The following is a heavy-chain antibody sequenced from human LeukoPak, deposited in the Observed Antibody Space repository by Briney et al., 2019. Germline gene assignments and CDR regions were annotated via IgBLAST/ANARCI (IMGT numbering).Heavy chain of an antibody. CDR3: ARWDSSGYAELGY. J-gene: IGHJ4*02. V-gene: IGHV4-59*01. CDR1: GGSISSYY. D-gene: IGHD3-22*01. Sequence: SETLSLTCTVSGGSISSYYWSWIRQPPGKGLEWIGYIYYSGSTNYNPSLKSRVTISVDTSKNQFSLKLSSVTAADTAVYYRARWDSSGYAELGYWGQGTLVTVSS. CDR2: IYYSGST.